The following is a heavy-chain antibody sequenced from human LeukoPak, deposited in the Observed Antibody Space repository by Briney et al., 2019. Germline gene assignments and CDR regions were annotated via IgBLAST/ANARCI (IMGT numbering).Heavy chain of an antibody. Sequence: PSETLPLTCTVSGGSISSYYWSWIWQPPGKGLEWIGYIYYSGSTNYNPSLKSRVTISVDTSKNQFSLKLSSVTAADTAVYYCARLESKAAAGPAFDIWGQGTMVTVSS. D-gene: IGHD6-13*01. J-gene: IGHJ3*02. V-gene: IGHV4-59*08. CDR3: ARLESKAAAGPAFDI. CDR1: GGSISSYY. CDR2: IYYSGST.